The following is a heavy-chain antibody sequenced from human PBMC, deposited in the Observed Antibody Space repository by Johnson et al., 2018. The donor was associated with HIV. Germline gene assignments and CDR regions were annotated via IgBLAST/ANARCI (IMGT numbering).Heavy chain of an antibody. V-gene: IGHV3-53*01. CDR3: ARAGVTMVRGGGHAFDI. CDR1: GFTVSSNY. CDR2: IYSGGST. Sequence: VQLVESGGGLIPPGGSLRLSCAASGFTVSSNYMSWVRQAPGKGLEWVSVIYSGGSTYYADSVKGRFTISRDNSKNTLYLQMNSLRAEDTAVYYCARAGVTMVRGGGHAFDIWGQGTMVTVSS. D-gene: IGHD3-10*01. J-gene: IGHJ3*02.